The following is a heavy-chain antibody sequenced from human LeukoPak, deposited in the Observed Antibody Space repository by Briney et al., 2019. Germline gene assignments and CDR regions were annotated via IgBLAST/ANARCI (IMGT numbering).Heavy chain of an antibody. V-gene: IGHV3-23*01. D-gene: IGHD3-10*01. Sequence: GGSLRLSCAASGFTFSSYAMSWVRQAPGKGLEWVSAISGSGGSTYYADSVKGRFTISRDNSKNTLYLQMNSLRAEDTAVYYCAKDPSPITMVRGVISYFDYWGQGTLVTVSS. CDR1: GFTFSSYA. CDR3: AKDPSPITMVRGVISYFDY. J-gene: IGHJ4*02. CDR2: ISGSGGST.